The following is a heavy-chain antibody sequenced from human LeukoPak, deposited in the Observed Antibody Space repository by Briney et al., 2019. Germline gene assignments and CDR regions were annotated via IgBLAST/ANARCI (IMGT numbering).Heavy chain of an antibody. D-gene: IGHD6-19*01. CDR2: INHSGST. J-gene: IGHJ4*02. Sequence: SETLSLTCAVYGGSFSDYYWSWIRQSPGKGLEWIGEINHSGSTNYNPSLKSRVTISVDTSKNQFSLKLSPVTAADTAVYYCASMYSSGWYTYYFDYWGQGTLVTVSS. CDR1: GGSFSDYY. CDR3: ASMYSSGWYTYYFDY. V-gene: IGHV4-34*01.